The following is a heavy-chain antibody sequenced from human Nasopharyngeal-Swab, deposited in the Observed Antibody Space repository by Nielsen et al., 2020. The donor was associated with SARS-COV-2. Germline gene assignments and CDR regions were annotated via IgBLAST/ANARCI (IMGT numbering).Heavy chain of an antibody. Sequence: GESLKISCAASGFIFSASAIHWVRQASGKGLEWVGRIGDKDHNYATTYGASVQGRFTISRDDSRNTAFLQMDSLKTEDTALYYCTTDFYFDYWGQETLVTVSS. V-gene: IGHV3-73*01. CDR2: IGDKDHNYAT. CDR3: TTDFYFDY. CDR1: GFIFSASA. J-gene: IGHJ4*02.